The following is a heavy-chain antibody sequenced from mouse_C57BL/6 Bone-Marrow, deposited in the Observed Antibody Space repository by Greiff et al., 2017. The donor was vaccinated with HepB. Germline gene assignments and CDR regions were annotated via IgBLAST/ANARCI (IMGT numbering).Heavy chain of an antibody. CDR1: GYTFTDYY. D-gene: IGHD1-1*01. CDR2: INPNNGGT. Sequence: EVQLQQSGPELVKPGASVKISCKASGYTFTDYYMNWVKQSHGKSLEWIGDINPNNGGTSYNQKFKGKATLTVDKSSSTAYMELRSLTSEDSAVYYCARMVYDYGSCWYFDVWGTGTTVTVSS. CDR3: ARMVYDYGSCWYFDV. V-gene: IGHV1-26*01. J-gene: IGHJ1*03.